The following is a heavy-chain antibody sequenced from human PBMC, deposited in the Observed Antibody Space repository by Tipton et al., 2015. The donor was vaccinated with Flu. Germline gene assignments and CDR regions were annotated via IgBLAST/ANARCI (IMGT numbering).Heavy chain of an antibody. V-gene: IGHV1-69*01. CDR2: SIPMVDTP. J-gene: IGHJ5*02. CDR3: GRVYCSGGSCYPNWIDP. D-gene: IGHD2-15*01. Sequence: QVQLVQSGPEVKKPGSSVKVSCKASGGPFSIQAISWVRQAPGQGLEWMGRSIPMVDTPIYAQEFQGRVTITADESTSTAYMELSSLTSEDTAVYYCGRVYCSGGSCYPNWIDPWGQGTLVTVSS. CDR1: GGPFSIQA.